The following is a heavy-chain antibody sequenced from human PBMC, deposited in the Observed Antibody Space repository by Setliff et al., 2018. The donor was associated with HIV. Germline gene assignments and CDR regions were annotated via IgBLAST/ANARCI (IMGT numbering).Heavy chain of an antibody. CDR1: GGSISSGSYY. J-gene: IGHJ3*02. D-gene: IGHD3-22*01. V-gene: IGHV4-61*09. CDR2: IYTSGST. Sequence: SETLSLTCTVSGGSISSGSYYWSWIRQPAGKGLEWIGHIYTSGSTNSNPSLTSRVTISVDTPKNQFSLKLSSVTAADTAVYYCARVDSSRGLHAFDIWGQGTVFTVSS. CDR3: ARVDSSRGLHAFDI.